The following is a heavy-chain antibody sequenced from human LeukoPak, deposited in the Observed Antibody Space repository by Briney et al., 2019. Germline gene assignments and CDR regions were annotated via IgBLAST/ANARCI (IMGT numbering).Heavy chain of an antibody. CDR3: ARAENYYGSGSYNDY. J-gene: IGHJ4*02. Sequence: PSETLSLTCTVSGGSISSYYWSWIRQPPGKGLEWIGYIYYSGSTNYNPSLKSRVTISVDTSKNQFSLKLSSVTAADTAVYYCARAENYYGSGSYNDYWGQGTLVTVSS. CDR2: IYYSGST. CDR1: GGSISSYY. V-gene: IGHV4-59*01. D-gene: IGHD3-10*01.